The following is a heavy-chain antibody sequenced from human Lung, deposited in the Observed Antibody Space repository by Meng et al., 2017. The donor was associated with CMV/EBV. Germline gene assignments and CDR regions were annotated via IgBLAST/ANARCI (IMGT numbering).Heavy chain of an antibody. D-gene: IGHD3/OR15-3a*01. CDR1: GYMFNIYW. V-gene: IGHV5-51*01. J-gene: IGHJ4*02. Sequence: XVSXXVSGYMFNIYWIGWVRQKPGKGLEWMGIIYPGDSDVMYRPSFQGQVTIPADKSITTAYLQWGGLRASDTAMYYCARKDWTYGHRAYYFDYWGQGTLVTVSS. CDR3: ARKDWTYGHRAYYFDY. CDR2: IYPGDSDV.